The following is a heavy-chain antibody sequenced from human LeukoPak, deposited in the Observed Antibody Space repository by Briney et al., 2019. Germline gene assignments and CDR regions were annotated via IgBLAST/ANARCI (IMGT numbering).Heavy chain of an antibody. D-gene: IGHD1-26*01. Sequence: SQTLSLTCAISGDIFSSNNAAWSWIRQSPSRGLEWLGRTYYRSKWYNDYAVSVKSRITINPDTSKNQFSLHLKSVIAEDTAVYYCAREGATGFLYDYWGQGTLVTVSS. V-gene: IGHV6-1*01. CDR2: TYYRSKWYN. J-gene: IGHJ4*02. CDR3: AREGATGFLYDY. CDR1: GDIFSSNNAA.